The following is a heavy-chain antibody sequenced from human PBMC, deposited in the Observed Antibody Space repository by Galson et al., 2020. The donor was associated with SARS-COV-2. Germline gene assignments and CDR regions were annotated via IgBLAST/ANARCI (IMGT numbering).Heavy chain of an antibody. CDR3: ARDCVVPAAQPHYYYYGMDV. V-gene: IGHV4-30-4*01. CDR1: GGSISSGDYY. J-gene: IGHJ6*02. Sequence: SETLSLTCTVSGGSISSGDYYWSWIRQPPGKGLEWIGYIYYSGSTYYNPSLKSRVTISVDTSKNQFSLKLSSVTAADTAVYYCARDCVVPAAQPHYYYYGMDVWGQGTTVTVSS. D-gene: IGHD2-2*01. CDR2: IYYSGST.